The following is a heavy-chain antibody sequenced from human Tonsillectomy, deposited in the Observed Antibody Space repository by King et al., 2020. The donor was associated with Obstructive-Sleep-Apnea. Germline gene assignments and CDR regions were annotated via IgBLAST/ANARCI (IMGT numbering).Heavy chain of an antibody. V-gene: IGHV3-7*01. Sequence: VQLVESGGGLVQPGGSLRLSCAASGFTFSSYWMSWVRQAPGKGLGGVANIKQDGSEKFYVDSVKGRFTISRDNAKNSLYLQMNSLRAEDTAVYYCARNPLGPYNRYSQHWGQGTLVTVSS. D-gene: IGHD1-1*01. CDR3: ARNPLGPYNRYSQH. CDR1: GFTFSSYW. J-gene: IGHJ1*01. CDR2: IKQDGSEK.